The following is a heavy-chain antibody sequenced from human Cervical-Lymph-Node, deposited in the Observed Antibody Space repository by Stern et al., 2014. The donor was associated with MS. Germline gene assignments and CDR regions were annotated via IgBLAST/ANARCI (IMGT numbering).Heavy chain of an antibody. D-gene: IGHD3-10*01. Sequence: QVQLQESGPGLVKPSQTLSLTCTVSGASISSGYYHWSWIRQSAGKGLEWIGRIFTSGSTTYNPSLESRVPIPITTSKNQFSLKRSSGTAADTAVYYCARDRGVKVFDPWGQGTLVSVSS. V-gene: IGHV4-61*02. CDR3: ARDRGVKVFDP. CDR2: IFTSGST. J-gene: IGHJ5*02. CDR1: GASISSGYYH.